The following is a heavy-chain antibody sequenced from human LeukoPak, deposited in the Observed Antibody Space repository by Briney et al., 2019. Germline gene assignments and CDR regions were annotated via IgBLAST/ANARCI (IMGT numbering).Heavy chain of an antibody. Sequence: AASVKVSCKASGGTFSSYAISWVRQAPGQGLEWMAGIIPIFGTANYAQKFQGRVTITADESTSTAYMELSSLRSEDTAVYYCAREVVGATDSDDDAFDIWGQGTMVTVSS. CDR2: IIPIFGTA. J-gene: IGHJ3*02. CDR1: GGTFSSYA. V-gene: IGHV1-69*13. D-gene: IGHD1-26*01. CDR3: AREVVGATDSDDDAFDI.